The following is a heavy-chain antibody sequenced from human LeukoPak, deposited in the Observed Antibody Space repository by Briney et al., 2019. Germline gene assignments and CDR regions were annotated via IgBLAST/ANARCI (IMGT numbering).Heavy chain of an antibody. CDR1: GFTFSSYS. J-gene: IGHJ4*02. V-gene: IGHV3-23*01. Sequence: GGSLRLSCAASGFTFSSYSMNWVRQAPGKGLEWVSTITDVGDRALYIDSVRGRFTIFRDDSKNTLYLQMNSLRAEDTAVYYCTKDQDFRLGSMDFWGQGTLVTVSS. CDR2: ITDVGDRA. D-gene: IGHD7-27*01. CDR3: TKDQDFRLGSMDF.